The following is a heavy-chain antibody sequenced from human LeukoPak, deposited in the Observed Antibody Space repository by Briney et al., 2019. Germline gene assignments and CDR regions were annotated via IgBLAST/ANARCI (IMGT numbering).Heavy chain of an antibody. Sequence: GGSLRLSCAASGFTFSSYWMHWVRQAPGKGLVWVSRINSDGSSTSYADSVKGRFTISRDNAKNTLYLQMNSLRAEDTAVYYCAKEEWLLAVYFDYWGQGTLVTVSS. J-gene: IGHJ4*02. CDR2: INSDGSST. CDR3: AKEEWLLAVYFDY. D-gene: IGHD3-3*01. CDR1: GFTFSSYW. V-gene: IGHV3-74*01.